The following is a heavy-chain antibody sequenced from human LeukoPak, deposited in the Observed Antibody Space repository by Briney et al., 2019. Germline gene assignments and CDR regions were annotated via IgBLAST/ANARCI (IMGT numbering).Heavy chain of an antibody. V-gene: IGHV4-34*01. CDR2: INHSGYT. Sequence: PSETLSLTCAVSGVAFSNYYWSWVRQSPTKGLEWIGEINHSGYTNYNPSLKSRVTISIDTSKNQFSLMVTSVTAADTGVYYCTRAVAGHPGWGQGTLVTVAS. J-gene: IGHJ4*02. D-gene: IGHD6-19*01. CDR3: TRAVAGHPG. CDR1: GVAFSNYY.